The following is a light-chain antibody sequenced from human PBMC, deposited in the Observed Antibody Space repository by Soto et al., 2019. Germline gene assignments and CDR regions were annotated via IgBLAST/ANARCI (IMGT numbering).Light chain of an antibody. CDR2: AAS. V-gene: IGKV1-9*01. CDR3: QQLNSYPWT. J-gene: IGKJ1*01. CDR1: QGISRY. Sequence: IQLTQSPSSLSASVGDRVTITFRASQGISRYLAWDQQQPGKAHTLLIYAASTLQSGVPYRFSVSGSGTAFTLTISRLQPEDFSTYYCQQLNSYPWTFGQGTKVEIK.